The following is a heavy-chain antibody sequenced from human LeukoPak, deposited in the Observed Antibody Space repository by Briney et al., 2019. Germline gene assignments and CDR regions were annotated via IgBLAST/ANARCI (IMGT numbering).Heavy chain of an antibody. CDR1: GFTFSNYA. D-gene: IGHD5-18*01. V-gene: IGHV3-23*01. CDR3: ASSGYSYGPFDY. Sequence: GSLRLSCAASGFTFSNYALSWVRQAPGKGLEWVSSISSSGDSTYYADSVKGRFTISRDNSKNTLYLQMNSLRAEDTAVYYCASSGYSYGPFDYWGQGTLVTVSS. CDR2: ISSSGDST. J-gene: IGHJ4*02.